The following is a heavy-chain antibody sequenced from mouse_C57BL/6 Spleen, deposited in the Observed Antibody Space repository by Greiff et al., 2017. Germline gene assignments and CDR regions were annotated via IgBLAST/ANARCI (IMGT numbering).Heavy chain of an antibody. CDR1: GYTFTSYW. D-gene: IGHD1-1*01. CDR3: ARKRPYYGSSYDAMDY. V-gene: IGHV1-64*01. CDR2: IHPNSGST. Sequence: QVQLQQPGAELVKPGASVKLSCKASGYTFTSYWMHWVKQRPGQGLEWIGMIHPNSGSTNYNEKFKSKATLTADKSSSTAYMQFSSLTSEDSAIYYCARKRPYYGSSYDAMDYWGQGTSVTVSS. J-gene: IGHJ4*01.